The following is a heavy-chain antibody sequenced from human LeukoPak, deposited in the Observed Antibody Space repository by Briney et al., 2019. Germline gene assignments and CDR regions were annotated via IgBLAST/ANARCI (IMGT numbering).Heavy chain of an antibody. CDR3: ARGSDSSGWYHY. D-gene: IGHD6-19*01. J-gene: IGHJ4*02. CDR2: IIPILGIA. CDR1: GGTFSSYT. Sequence: VASVKVSCKASGGTFSSYTISWVRQAPGQGLEWMGRIIPILGIANYAQKFQGRVTITADESTSTAYMELSSLRSEDTAVYYCARGSDSSGWYHYWGQGTLVTVSS. V-gene: IGHV1-69*02.